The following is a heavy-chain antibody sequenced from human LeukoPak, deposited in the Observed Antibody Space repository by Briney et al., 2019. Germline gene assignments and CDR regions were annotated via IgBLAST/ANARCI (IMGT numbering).Heavy chain of an antibody. CDR1: GFTFSNFA. J-gene: IGHJ4*02. D-gene: IGHD6-19*01. CDR3: AKAGSSGWSSSGVDY. V-gene: IGHV3-23*01. CDR2: ISGSGGST. Sequence: GGSLRLSCAAPGFTFSNFAMSWVRQAPGKGLEWVSTISGSGGSTFYADSVKGRFTISRDNSKNTLFLQMNGLRAEDTAIYYCAKAGSSGWSSSGVDYWGQGSLVTVSS.